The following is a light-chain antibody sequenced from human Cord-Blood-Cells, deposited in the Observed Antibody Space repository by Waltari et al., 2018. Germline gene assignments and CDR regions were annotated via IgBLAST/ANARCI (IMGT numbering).Light chain of an antibody. CDR2: DVS. Sequence: QPALTQPRSVSGYPGQSVTIPCTGPRSDVGCYNYVSWYQQPPGKAPKLMIYDVSKRPSGVPDRFSGSKAGNTASLTISGLQAEDEADYYCCSYAGSYTFVFGTGTKVTVL. CDR1: RSDVGCYNY. CDR3: CSYAGSYTFV. J-gene: IGLJ1*01. V-gene: IGLV2-11*01.